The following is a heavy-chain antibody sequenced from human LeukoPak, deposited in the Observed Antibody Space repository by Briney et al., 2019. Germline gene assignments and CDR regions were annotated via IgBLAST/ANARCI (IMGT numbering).Heavy chain of an antibody. D-gene: IGHD2-2*01. CDR3: ATGVGCSSTSCSEGPFDY. V-gene: IGHV1-69-2*01. CDR1: GYTFTDYY. Sequence: ASVKVSCKVSGYTFTDYYTHWVQQAPGKGLEWMGLVDPEDGETIYAEKFQGRVTITADTSTDTAYMELSSLRSEDTAVYYCATGVGCSSTSCSEGPFDYWGQGTLVTVSS. J-gene: IGHJ4*02. CDR2: VDPEDGET.